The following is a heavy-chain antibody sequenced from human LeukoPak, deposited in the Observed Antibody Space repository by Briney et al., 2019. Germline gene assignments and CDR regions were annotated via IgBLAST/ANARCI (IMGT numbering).Heavy chain of an antibody. V-gene: IGHV4-61*08. CDR1: GGSISSGGYN. CDR3: AIPGIAAAGTLDY. Sequence: SETLSLTCTVSGGSISSGGYNWSWIRQHPGKGLEWIGYIYYSGSTNYNPSLKSRVTISVDTSKNQFSLKLSSVTAADTAVYYCAIPGIAAAGTLDYWGQGTLVTVSS. J-gene: IGHJ4*02. CDR2: IYYSGST. D-gene: IGHD6-13*01.